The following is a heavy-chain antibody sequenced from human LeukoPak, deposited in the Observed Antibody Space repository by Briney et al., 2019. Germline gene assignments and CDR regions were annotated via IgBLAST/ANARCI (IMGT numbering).Heavy chain of an antibody. J-gene: IGHJ4*02. CDR2: ISSSGSTK. CDR3: ASPSSVGY. Sequence: GGSLRLSCAASGFTFSDYYMSCIRHAPGKGLEWVSYISSSGSTKYYADSVKGRFTISRDNAKNSLYLQMNSLRAEDTAVYYCASPSSVGYWGQGTLVTVSS. CDR1: GFTFSDYY. V-gene: IGHV3-11*01. D-gene: IGHD3-22*01.